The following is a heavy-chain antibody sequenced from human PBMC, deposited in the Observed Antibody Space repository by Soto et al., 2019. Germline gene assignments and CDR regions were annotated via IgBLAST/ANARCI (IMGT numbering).Heavy chain of an antibody. CDR2: ISYDGSNK. V-gene: IGHV3-30-3*01. CDR1: GFTFSSYA. Sequence: GGSLRLSCAASGFTFSSYAMHWVRQAPGKGLEWVAVISYDGSNKYYADSVKGRFTISRDNSKNTLYLQMNSLRAEDTAVYYCASGINCGGDCYSWYFDLWGRGTLVTVSS. J-gene: IGHJ2*01. D-gene: IGHD2-21*02. CDR3: ASGINCGGDCYSWYFDL.